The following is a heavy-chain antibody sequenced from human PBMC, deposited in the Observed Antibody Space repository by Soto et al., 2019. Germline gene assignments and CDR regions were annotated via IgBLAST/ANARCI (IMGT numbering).Heavy chain of an antibody. CDR1: GFTFSSYG. V-gene: IGHV3-23*01. CDR3: AKRSPYSSGWYSPIFDY. J-gene: IGHJ4*02. CDR2: IRESGGST. Sequence: GGSLRLSCAASGFTFSSYGMHWVRQAPGKGLEWVSVIRESGGSTHYADSVRGRFTVSRDNSKNSLSLRMNSLRDEDTAVYFCAKRSPYSSGWYSPIFDYWGQGALVTVSS. D-gene: IGHD6-13*01.